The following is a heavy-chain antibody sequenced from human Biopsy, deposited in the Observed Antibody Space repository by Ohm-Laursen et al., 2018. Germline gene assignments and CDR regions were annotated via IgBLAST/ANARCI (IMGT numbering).Heavy chain of an antibody. V-gene: IGHV3-74*01. CDR3: AKDRRAVAGYDAFDI. Sequence: SLRLSCAASGFTFSTYWMHWVRQAPGKGLVWVSRIYSNGRSTAYADSVKGRFTISRDNAKNTLYLQMNSLRAEDTALYYCAKDRRAVAGYDAFDIWGQGTMVTVSS. CDR2: IYSNGRST. CDR1: GFTFSTYW. J-gene: IGHJ3*02. D-gene: IGHD6-19*01.